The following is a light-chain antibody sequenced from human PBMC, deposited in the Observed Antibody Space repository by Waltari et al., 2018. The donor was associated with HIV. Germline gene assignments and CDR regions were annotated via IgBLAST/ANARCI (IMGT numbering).Light chain of an antibody. J-gene: IGKJ2*01. CDR3: QQYGTSLYT. Sequence: EIVLTQSPGTLSLSPGERAALSCRASQNVRNNNLAWYQQKPGQPPRIVIYGASTRATGIPDRFGGSGSGTVFTLTISRLEPEDFAVYYCQQYGTSLYTFGQGTKLDIK. CDR2: GAS. V-gene: IGKV3-20*01. CDR1: QNVRNNN.